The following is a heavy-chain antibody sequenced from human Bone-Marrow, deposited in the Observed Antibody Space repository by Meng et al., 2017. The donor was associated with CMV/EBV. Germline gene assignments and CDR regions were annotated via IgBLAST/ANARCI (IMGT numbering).Heavy chain of an antibody. Sequence: SETLSLTCTVSGGSVSSGSYYWSWIRQPPGKGLEWIGFISYSGSTNYNPSLKSRVTISADASKNQFSLKLSSVTAADTAVYYCARDAGASPFDYWGQGTLVTVSS. J-gene: IGHJ4*02. CDR1: GGSVSSGSYY. D-gene: IGHD1-26*01. V-gene: IGHV4-61*01. CDR3: ARDAGASPFDY. CDR2: ISYSGST.